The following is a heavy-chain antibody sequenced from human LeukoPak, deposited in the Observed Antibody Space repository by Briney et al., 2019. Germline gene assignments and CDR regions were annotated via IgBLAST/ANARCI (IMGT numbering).Heavy chain of an antibody. CDR1: GFTVSSNY. V-gene: IGHV3-66*02. CDR3: AREVYYYDSSGYYGVDY. Sequence: GGSLRLSCASSGFTVSSNYMSWVRQAPGKGLEWVSVIYSGGSTYYADSVKGRFTISRDNSKNTLYLQMNSLRAEDTAVYYCAREVYYYDSSGYYGVDYWGQGTLVTVSS. J-gene: IGHJ4*02. CDR2: IYSGGST. D-gene: IGHD3-22*01.